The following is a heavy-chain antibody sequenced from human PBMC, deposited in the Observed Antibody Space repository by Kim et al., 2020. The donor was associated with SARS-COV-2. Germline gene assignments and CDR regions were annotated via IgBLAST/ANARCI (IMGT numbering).Heavy chain of an antibody. V-gene: IGHV3-74*01. CDR2: IHSDGTTNQ. D-gene: IGHD5-12*01. CDR1: GFTFSNYW. Sequence: GGSLRLSCAASGFTFSNYWMHCVRQAPGKGLEWVSHIHSDGTTNQQYAASVKGRFTISRDNAENTLYLQMSSLRVEDTAVYYCTKGSEREWLGVDYSGQG. CDR3: TKGSEREWLGVDY. J-gene: IGHJ4*02.